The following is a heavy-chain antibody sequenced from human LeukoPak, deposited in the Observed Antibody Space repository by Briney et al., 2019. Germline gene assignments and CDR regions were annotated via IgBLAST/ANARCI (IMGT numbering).Heavy chain of an antibody. V-gene: IGHV4-39*01. CDR2: ISYSGTT. CDR1: SGSISTSSYC. Sequence: SETLCLTCTVSSGSISTSSYCWGWIRQPPGKGLEWIGSISYSGTTYYNPSLKSRVTISVDTSNNQFSLRLTSVTAADTAVYFCARHPSSAWHADYWGHGTLVTVSS. CDR3: ARHPSSAWHADY. J-gene: IGHJ4*01. D-gene: IGHD6-25*01.